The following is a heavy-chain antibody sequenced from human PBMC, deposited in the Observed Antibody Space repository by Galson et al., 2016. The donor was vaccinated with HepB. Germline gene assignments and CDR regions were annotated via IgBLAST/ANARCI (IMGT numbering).Heavy chain of an antibody. CDR3: ARLIGNSWLDK. J-gene: IGHJ4*02. CDR2: RSRWYN. V-gene: IGHV6-1*01. Sequence: RSRWYNDYAVSVKSRLTIRADTSQNQFPLQLNSVTPEDTAVYYCARLIGNSWLDKWAQGTLVTVSS. D-gene: IGHD2/OR15-2a*01.